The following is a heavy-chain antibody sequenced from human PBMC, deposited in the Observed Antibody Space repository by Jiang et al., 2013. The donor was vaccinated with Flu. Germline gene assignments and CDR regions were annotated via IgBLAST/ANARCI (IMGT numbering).Heavy chain of an antibody. D-gene: IGHD6-19*01. V-gene: IGHV6-1*01. CDR3: AREGTFIAVAGSGWFDP. J-gene: IGHJ5*02. CDR1: NSAA. Sequence: NSAAWNWIRQSPSRGLEWLGRTYYRSKWYNDYAVSVKSRITINPDTSKNQFSLQLNSVTPEDTAVYYCAREGTFIAVAGSGWFDPWGQGTLVTVSS. CDR2: TYYRSKWYN.